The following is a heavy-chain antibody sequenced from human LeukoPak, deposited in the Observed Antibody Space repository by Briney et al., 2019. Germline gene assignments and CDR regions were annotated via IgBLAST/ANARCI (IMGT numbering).Heavy chain of an antibody. CDR1: GDSVSSNSAA. CDR3: ASSVYTSSGWYPYYYYYYMDV. J-gene: IGHJ6*03. CDR2: TYYRSKWYN. V-gene: IGHV6-1*01. D-gene: IGHD6-19*01. Sequence: SQTLSLTCAISGDSVSSNSAAWNWIRQSPSRGLEWLGRTYYRSKWYNDYAVSVKSRITINPDTSKNQFSLKLSSVTAADTAVYYCASSVYTSSGWYPYYYYYYMDVWGKGTTVTISS.